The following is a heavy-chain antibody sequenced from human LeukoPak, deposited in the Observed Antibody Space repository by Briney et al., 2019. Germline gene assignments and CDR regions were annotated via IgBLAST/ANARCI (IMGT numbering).Heavy chain of an antibody. CDR3: ATVDDILTGYSTTDY. J-gene: IGHJ4*02. Sequence: ASVKVSCKASGYTFTSYYMHWVRQAPGQGLEWMGIINPSGGSTSYAQKFQGRVTMTRDTSTSTVYMELSSLRSEDTAVYYCATVDDILTGYSTTDYWGQGTLVTVSS. CDR2: INPSGGST. D-gene: IGHD3-9*01. V-gene: IGHV1-46*01. CDR1: GYTFTSYY.